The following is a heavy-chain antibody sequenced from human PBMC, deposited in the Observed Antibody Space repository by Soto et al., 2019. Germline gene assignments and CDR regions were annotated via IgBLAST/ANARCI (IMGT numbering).Heavy chain of an antibody. V-gene: IGHV2-5*01. Sequence: QITLKESGPTLVKPTQTLTLTCTFTGFSLSTGGLGVGWIRQPPGKALEWLALIYWNDDKRYNPSLKSRLTITKDTSKNQLRLTMTNMDPVDTATYYCAHRGYGDYPRDNWFDPWGQGTLVTVSS. CDR2: IYWNDDK. CDR3: AHRGYGDYPRDNWFDP. J-gene: IGHJ5*02. D-gene: IGHD4-17*01. CDR1: GFSLSTGGLG.